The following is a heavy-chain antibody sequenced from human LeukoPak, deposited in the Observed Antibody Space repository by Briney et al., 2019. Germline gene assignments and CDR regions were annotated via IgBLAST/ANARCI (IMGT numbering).Heavy chain of an antibody. CDR3: AKDGEYMVRGVIIRGIVDY. Sequence: ASVKVSCKASGYTFTSCAMHWVRQAPGQRLEWMGWINAGNGNTKYSQKFQGRVTITRDTSASTAYMELSSLRSEDTAVYYCAKDGEYMVRGVIIRGIVDYWGQGTLVTVSS. V-gene: IGHV1-3*01. D-gene: IGHD3-10*01. J-gene: IGHJ4*02. CDR1: GYTFTSCA. CDR2: INAGNGNT.